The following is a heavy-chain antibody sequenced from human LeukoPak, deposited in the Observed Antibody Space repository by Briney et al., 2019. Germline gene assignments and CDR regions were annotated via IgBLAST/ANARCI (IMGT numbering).Heavy chain of an antibody. CDR2: IWFDGSKK. V-gene: IGHV3-33*01. CDR1: GFIFSSYG. J-gene: IGHJ4*02. Sequence: TEGSLRLSCAASGFIFSSYGMHWVRQAPGKGLEWVAVIWFDGSKKYYADSVKGRITISRDDSKNTLYLQMSSLRAEDTAVYYCARDGCGGDCYLADYWGQGTLVTVSS. D-gene: IGHD2-21*02. CDR3: ARDGCGGDCYLADY.